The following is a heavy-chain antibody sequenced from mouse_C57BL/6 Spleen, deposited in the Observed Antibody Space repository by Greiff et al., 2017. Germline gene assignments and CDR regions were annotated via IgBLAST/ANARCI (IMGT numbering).Heavy chain of an antibody. D-gene: IGHD1-1*01. CDR1: GFSLTSYG. J-gene: IGHJ4*01. V-gene: IGHV2-5*01. CDR2: IWRGGST. Sequence: QVQLKESGPGLVQPSQSLSITCTVSGFSLTSYGVHWVRQSPGKGLEWLGVIWRGGSTDYNAAFMSRLSITKDNSKSQVFFKMNSLQADDTAIYYCAKRDYGSSYAMDYWGQGTSVTVSS. CDR3: AKRDYGSSYAMDY.